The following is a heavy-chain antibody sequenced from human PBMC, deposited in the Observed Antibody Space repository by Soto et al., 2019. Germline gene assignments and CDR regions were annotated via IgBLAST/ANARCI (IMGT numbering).Heavy chain of an antibody. V-gene: IGHV1-3*01. J-gene: IGHJ4*02. D-gene: IGHD2-15*01. CDR3: ARELQGLYYFDY. CDR2: INAGNGST. CDR1: GYTFSSYA. Sequence: VASVKVSCKASGYTFSSYAIHWVRQAPGQRLEWMGWINAGNGSTKYSQKFQGRVTITRDTSASTAYMELTSLRSEDTAVYYCARELQGLYYFDYWGKGTLVTASS.